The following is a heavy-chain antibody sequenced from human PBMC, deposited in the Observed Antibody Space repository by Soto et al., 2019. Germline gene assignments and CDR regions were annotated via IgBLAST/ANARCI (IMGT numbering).Heavy chain of an antibody. CDR3: ARAPAREQQWLVRPSVRWYFDL. Sequence: QVQLVQSGAEVKKPGDSVKVSCKASGYTFTSYDINWVRQATGQGLEWMGWMNPNSGNTGYAQKFQGRVTMTRNTSISTAYMGLSSLRSEDSAVYYCARAPAREQQWLVRPSVRWYFDLWGRGTLVTVSS. CDR2: MNPNSGNT. CDR1: GYTFTSYD. J-gene: IGHJ2*01. V-gene: IGHV1-8*01. D-gene: IGHD6-19*01.